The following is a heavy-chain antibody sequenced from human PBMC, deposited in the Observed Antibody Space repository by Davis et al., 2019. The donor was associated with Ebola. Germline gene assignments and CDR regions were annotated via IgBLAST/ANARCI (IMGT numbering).Heavy chain of an antibody. V-gene: IGHV3-11*01. Sequence: GESLKISCAASGFTFSDYYMSWIRQAPGKGLEWVSYISSSGSTIYYADSVKGRFTISRDNAKNSLYLQMNSLRAKDTAVYYCARDSRAIEYSSSDYYYYGMDVWGQGTTVTVSS. CDR1: GFTFSDYY. CDR2: ISSSGSTI. D-gene: IGHD6-6*01. J-gene: IGHJ6*02. CDR3: ARDSRAIEYSSSDYYYYGMDV.